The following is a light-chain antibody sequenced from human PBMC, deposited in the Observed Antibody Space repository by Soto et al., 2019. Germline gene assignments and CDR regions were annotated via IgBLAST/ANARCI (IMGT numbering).Light chain of an antibody. J-gene: IGKJ4*01. Sequence: EIVLTQSPLSLPVTPGEPASISCRSSRNLLHSNGYYYLDWYLQKPGQSPQLLIYLGSNRASGGPDRFRGSGPGTDFTRTISRVEAEDVGVDFCAQGLATPFTFGGGTKVEIK. V-gene: IGKV2-28*01. CDR2: LGS. CDR3: AQGLATPFT. CDR1: RNLLHSNGYYY.